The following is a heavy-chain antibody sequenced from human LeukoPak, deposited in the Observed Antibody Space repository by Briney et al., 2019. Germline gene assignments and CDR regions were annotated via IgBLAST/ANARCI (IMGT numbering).Heavy chain of an antibody. Sequence: PGGSLRLSCAASGFTFSSFWMSWVRQAPGKGLEWVANINQDGGEKYYVDSVKGRFTISRDNAKNSLFLQMDSLRAEDTAVYYCARGYYYDNSGYFSVTPRHDAFDIWGQGTMVTVSS. V-gene: IGHV3-7*02. D-gene: IGHD3-22*01. J-gene: IGHJ3*02. CDR1: GFTFSSFW. CDR2: INQDGGEK. CDR3: ARGYYYDNSGYFSVTPRHDAFDI.